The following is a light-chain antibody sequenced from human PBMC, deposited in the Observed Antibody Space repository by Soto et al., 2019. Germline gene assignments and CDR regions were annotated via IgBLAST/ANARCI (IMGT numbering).Light chain of an antibody. CDR3: QHCDTYWA. CDR2: DAS. J-gene: IGKJ1*01. CDR1: RTIERW. Sequence: DIPMTQSPSTLSASLGDRVTITCRASRTIERWLAWYQQKPGRAPKLLISDASTLETGVPSRFSGGGSGTEFTLTISSLQADDFATYYCQHCDTYWAFGPGTKVEVE. V-gene: IGKV1-5*01.